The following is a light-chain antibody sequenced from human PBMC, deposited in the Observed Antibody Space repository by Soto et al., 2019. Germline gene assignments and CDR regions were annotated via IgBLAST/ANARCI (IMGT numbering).Light chain of an antibody. Sequence: DMVMTPAPKSMAVSLGKRATIHCKCRQSVLYSSNNKNYLVSYQQKPGQPPELLTYWASTRESGVPDRFTGSGSGTDFTLTISSLQAEDVAVYYCKLYSSSPRPFGQVTNVDIK. CDR2: WAS. V-gene: IGKV4-1*01. CDR3: KLYSSSPRP. J-gene: IGKJ1*01. CDR1: QSVLYSSNNKNY.